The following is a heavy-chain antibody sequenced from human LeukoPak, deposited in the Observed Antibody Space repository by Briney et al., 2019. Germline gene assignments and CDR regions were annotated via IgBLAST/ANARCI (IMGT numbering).Heavy chain of an antibody. J-gene: IGHJ4*02. V-gene: IGHV3-30*18. CDR3: AEGGDYHVVGSFDY. D-gene: IGHD4-17*01. CDR1: GFTFSSYG. CDR2: ISYDGSNK. Sequence: GRSLRLSCAASGFTFSSYGMHWVRQAPGKGLEWVAVISYDGSNKYYADSVKGRFTISRDNSKNTLYLQMNSLRAEDTAVYYCAEGGDYHVVGSFDYWGQGTLVTVSS.